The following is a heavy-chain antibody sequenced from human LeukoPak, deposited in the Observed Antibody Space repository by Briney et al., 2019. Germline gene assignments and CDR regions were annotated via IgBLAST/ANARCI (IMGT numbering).Heavy chain of an antibody. CDR3: ATRDQSRTHLVPLDS. J-gene: IGHJ4*02. CDR1: GVSIGSGAYS. V-gene: IGHV4-30-2*06. Sequence: SETLSLTCTVSGVSIGSGAYSWSWIRQSPQTGLEWIGYISQSGNTHYHPSLRSRLTISLDRSKNQFYLQMNFVTAADTAVYYCATRDQSRTHLVPLDSWGQGILVTVS. D-gene: IGHD3-10*01. CDR2: ISQSGNT.